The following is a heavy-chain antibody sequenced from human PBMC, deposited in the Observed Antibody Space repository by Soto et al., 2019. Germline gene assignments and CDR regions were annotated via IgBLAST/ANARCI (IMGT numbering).Heavy chain of an antibody. J-gene: IGHJ4*02. CDR3: ARTTYDILTGYPVYFDY. CDR2: IYYSGST. CDR1: GGSISSSSYY. D-gene: IGHD3-9*01. V-gene: IGHV4-39*01. Sequence: SETLSLTCTVSGGSISSSSYYWGWIRQPPGKGLEWIGSIYYSGSTYYNPSLKSRVTISVDTSKNQFSLKLSSVTAADTAVYYCARTTYDILTGYPVYFDYWGQGTLVTVSS.